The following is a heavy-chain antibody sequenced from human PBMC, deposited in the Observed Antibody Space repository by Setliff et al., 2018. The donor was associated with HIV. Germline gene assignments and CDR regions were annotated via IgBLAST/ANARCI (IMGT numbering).Heavy chain of an antibody. CDR3: ARRNSNDYENWFDP. CDR2: IYTSGST. D-gene: IGHD3-22*01. Sequence: PSETLSLTCTVSGGSISSSSYYWGWIRQPAGKGLEWIGRIYTSGSTNYNPSLKSRVTMSVDTSKNQFSLKLSSVTAADTAVYYCARRNSNDYENWFDPWGQGTLVTVSS. V-gene: IGHV4-61*02. J-gene: IGHJ5*02. CDR1: GGSISSSSYY.